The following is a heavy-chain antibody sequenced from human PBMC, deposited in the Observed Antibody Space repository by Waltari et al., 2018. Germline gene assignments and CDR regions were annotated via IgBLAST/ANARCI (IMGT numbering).Heavy chain of an antibody. D-gene: IGHD3-22*01. CDR2: IYYSGST. Sequence: QLQLQESGPGLVKPSETLSLTCTVSGGSISSSSYYWGWIRQPPWKGLEWIGSIYYSGSTYYNPSLKSRVTISLDTSKNQFSLKLSSVTAADTAVYYCARDGYYDSSGLFDYWGQGTLVTVSS. J-gene: IGHJ4*02. CDR3: ARDGYYDSSGLFDY. CDR1: GGSISSSSYY. V-gene: IGHV4-39*07.